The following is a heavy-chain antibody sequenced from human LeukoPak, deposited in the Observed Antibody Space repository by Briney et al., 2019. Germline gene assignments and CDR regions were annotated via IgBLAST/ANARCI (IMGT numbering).Heavy chain of an antibody. J-gene: IGHJ6*03. Sequence: SETLSLTCTVSGGYISSYYWSWIRQPAGKGLEWIGRIYTSENTDYNPSLKSRVTMSVDMSTSQFSLRLTSVTAAATAVYCCAREGDYGDYSKSFYYMDVWGKGTTVTVSS. CDR1: GGYISSYY. D-gene: IGHD4-17*01. CDR3: AREGDYGDYSKSFYYMDV. V-gene: IGHV4-4*07. CDR2: IYTSENT.